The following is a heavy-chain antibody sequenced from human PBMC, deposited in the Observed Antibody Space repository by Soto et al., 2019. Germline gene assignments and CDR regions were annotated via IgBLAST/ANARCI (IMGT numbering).Heavy chain of an antibody. Sequence: QVQLVQSGAEVKKPGSSVKVSCKDSGGTFSTYSMFWVRQAPGQGLEWMGRSIPMLGIANHEQRFQDRVTVTADKSTATAHMELSSLRSEDADLYDCAIGSWSGEVFDIWGQGTMVTVSS. J-gene: IGHJ3*02. CDR1: GGTFSTYS. CDR2: SIPMLGIA. V-gene: IGHV1-69*02. CDR3: AIGSWSGEVFDI. D-gene: IGHD2-21*01.